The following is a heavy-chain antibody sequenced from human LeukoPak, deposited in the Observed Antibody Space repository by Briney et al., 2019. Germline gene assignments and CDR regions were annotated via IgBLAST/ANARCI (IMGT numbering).Heavy chain of an antibody. J-gene: IGHJ4*02. CDR1: GFTFSSYA. Sequence: PGGSLRLSCAASGFTFSSYAMSWGRQAPGKAREGVSGISGSGGNTYYADSVKGQFTISRDNSKNTVYLQVNSLRADDTAVYYCAKDFVTFTNRGQGTLVTVSS. D-gene: IGHD2/OR15-2a*01. CDR2: ISGSGGNT. V-gene: IGHV3-23*01. CDR3: AKDFVTFTN.